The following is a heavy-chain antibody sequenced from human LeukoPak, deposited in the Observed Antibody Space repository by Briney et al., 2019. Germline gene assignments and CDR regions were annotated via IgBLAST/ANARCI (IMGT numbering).Heavy chain of an antibody. CDR1: GRSISSSSYY. Sequence: SETLSLTCTASGRSISSSSYYWAWIPQPPGKGLEWIGSNYYSGSTYYNPSLKSRVTISVDTSKNQFSLKLSSVTAADTAVYYCARDENGYVWGSFRAWGQGTLVTVSS. D-gene: IGHD3-16*02. V-gene: IGHV4-39*07. CDR2: NYYSGST. J-gene: IGHJ5*02. CDR3: ARDENGYVWGSFRA.